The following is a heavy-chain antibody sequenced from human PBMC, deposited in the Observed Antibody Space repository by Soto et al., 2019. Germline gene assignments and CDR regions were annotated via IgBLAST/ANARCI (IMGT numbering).Heavy chain of an antibody. V-gene: IGHV1-8*01. Sequence: QVQLVQSGAEVKKPGASVKVSRKASGYTFTSYDINWVRQATGQGLEWMGWMNPNSGNTGYAQKFQGGVIMTRNTSISTAYMELSSLRSEDTAVYYCARGPGSWYYYSMDVWGKGTVVTVSS. CDR3: ARGPGSWYYYSMDV. J-gene: IGHJ6*03. D-gene: IGHD6-13*01. CDR1: GYTFTSYD. CDR2: MNPNSGNT.